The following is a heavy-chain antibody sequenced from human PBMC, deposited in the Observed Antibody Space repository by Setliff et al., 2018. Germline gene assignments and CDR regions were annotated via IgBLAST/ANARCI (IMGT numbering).Heavy chain of an antibody. CDR1: GYSFTNYG. Sequence: ASVKVSCKTSGYSFTNYGINWVRQAPGQGLEWLGSISPYSGNTNYPQWLQDRVTMTIDTSATTVYMELQSLRSDDTAVYYCVRSSAPQVVLAADFDFWGQGTPVTVS. CDR3: VRSSAPQVVLAADFDF. D-gene: IGHD6-19*01. CDR2: ISPYSGNT. J-gene: IGHJ4*02. V-gene: IGHV1-18*01.